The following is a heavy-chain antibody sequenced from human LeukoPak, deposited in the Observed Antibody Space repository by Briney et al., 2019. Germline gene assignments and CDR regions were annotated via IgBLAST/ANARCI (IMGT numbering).Heavy chain of an antibody. V-gene: IGHV1-18*01. D-gene: IGHD2-2*01. J-gene: IGHJ6*02. CDR2: ISAYNGNT. CDR3: ARVVGGLSVLDV. Sequence: ASVKLSCTASGYTFTSYGISWVRHAPAQGLEWMGWISAYNGNTNYAQKLQGRVTMTTDTSTSTAYMELRSLRSDDTAVYYCARVVGGLSVLDVWGQGTTVTVSS. CDR1: GYTFTSYG.